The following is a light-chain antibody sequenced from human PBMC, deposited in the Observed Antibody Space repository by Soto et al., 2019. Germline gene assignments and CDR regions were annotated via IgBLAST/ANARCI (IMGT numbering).Light chain of an antibody. Sequence: EIVLTQSPGTLSLSPGERATLSCRASHSVDSSFVAWFQQKPGQAPRLLIHATSRRATGIPDRFSGSGSGTEFTLTISSLQSEDFAVYYCQQYNNWPRTFGQGTKVDIK. CDR3: QQYNNWPRT. CDR2: ATS. V-gene: IGKV3-20*01. CDR1: HSVDSSF. J-gene: IGKJ1*01.